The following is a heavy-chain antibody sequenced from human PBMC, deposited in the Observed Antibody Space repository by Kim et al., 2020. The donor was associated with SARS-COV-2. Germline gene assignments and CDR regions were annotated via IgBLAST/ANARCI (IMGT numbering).Heavy chain of an antibody. V-gene: IGHV4-34*01. CDR3: AREAVGRGYNHYYYYYMDV. J-gene: IGHJ6*03. CDR2: INHSGST. D-gene: IGHD5-18*01. CDR1: GGSFSGYY. Sequence: SETLSLTCAVYGGSFSGYYWSWIRQPPGKGLEWIGEINHSGSTNYNPSLKSRVTISVDTSKNQFSLKLSSVTAADTAVYYCAREAVGRGYNHYYYYYMDVWGKGTTVTVSS.